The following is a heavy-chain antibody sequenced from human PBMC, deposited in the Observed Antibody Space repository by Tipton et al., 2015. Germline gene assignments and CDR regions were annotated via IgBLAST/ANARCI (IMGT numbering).Heavy chain of an antibody. J-gene: IGHJ4*02. Sequence: TLSLTCTVSGGSISTTNYYWGWIRQPPGKGLEWIGTVYYNGATQYNPSLNSRVSISVDTSKNLFSLRLNSVTATDTAVYYCARELRGNSDSGSGDYWGQGTLVTVSS. V-gene: IGHV4-39*02. CDR1: GGSISTTNYY. D-gene: IGHD3-10*01. CDR2: VYYNGAT. CDR3: ARELRGNSDSGSGDY.